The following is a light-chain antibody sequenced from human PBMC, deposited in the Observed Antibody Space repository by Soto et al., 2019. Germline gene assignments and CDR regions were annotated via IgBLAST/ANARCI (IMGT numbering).Light chain of an antibody. CDR2: DVS. V-gene: IGLV2-23*02. Sequence: QSALTQPASVSGSPGQSITISCTGTSSDVGGYKYVSWYQQNPGKAPKLIIYDVSQWPSGASRRFSGSKSGNTASLTIYRLQPEDEADYYCSSYGGGTTFYVFGTGTKLTVL. CDR1: SSDVGGYKY. CDR3: SSYGGGTTFYV. J-gene: IGLJ1*01.